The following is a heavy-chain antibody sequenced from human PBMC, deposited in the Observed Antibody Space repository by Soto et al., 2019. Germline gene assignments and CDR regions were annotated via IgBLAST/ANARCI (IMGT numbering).Heavy chain of an antibody. Sequence: GGSLSLSCAASGFAFTSDGMHGVRQAPGKGLAWVAVIWYDGSNKYYADSVKGRFTISRDNSKNTLYLQMNSLRAEDTAVYYCARDTLANYDFWSGPNWFDPWGQGTLVTVSS. CDR3: ARDTLANYDFWSGPNWFDP. CDR1: GFAFTSDG. V-gene: IGHV3-33*01. J-gene: IGHJ5*02. D-gene: IGHD3-3*01. CDR2: IWYDGSNK.